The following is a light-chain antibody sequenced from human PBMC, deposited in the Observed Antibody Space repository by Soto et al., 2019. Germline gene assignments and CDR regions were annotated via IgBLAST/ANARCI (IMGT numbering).Light chain of an antibody. V-gene: IGKV1-39*01. J-gene: IGKJ1*01. CDR1: QSISSH. CDR3: QQSYSTPPRT. CDR2: AAS. Sequence: DIQMTQSPSSLSASVGDRVTITCRASQSISSHLNWYQQKPGKAPKLLIYAASSLQSGVPSRFSGSGSGTDFTLTISSLQPEDFATYYCQQSYSTPPRTFGQGTKVDIK.